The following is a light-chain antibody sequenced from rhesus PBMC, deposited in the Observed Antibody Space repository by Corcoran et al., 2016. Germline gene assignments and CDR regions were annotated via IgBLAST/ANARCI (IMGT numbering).Light chain of an antibody. CDR3: LQHSNWPYS. J-gene: IGKJ2*01. V-gene: IGKV3-24*01. CDR1: QSVSSS. Sequence: EIVMTQSPATLSLSPGERTTLSCRASQSVSSSLAWYQQKPGQAPRPLITGASSRATGTPDRCSGSGSGTVFTLTIRSLEPEDVAVYYCLQHSNWPYSFGQVTKVEIK. CDR2: GAS.